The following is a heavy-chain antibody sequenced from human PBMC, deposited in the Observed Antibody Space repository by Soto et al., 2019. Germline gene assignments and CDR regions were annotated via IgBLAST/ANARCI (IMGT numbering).Heavy chain of an antibody. Sequence: QVQLVQSGAEVKKPGSSLRVSCKASGDTFNFYTINWVRQAPGLGFEWLGRIIPYLSVSNYAQKFPGRVTITADKSTSTAYMEVRSLRSEDTAMYYCATSFGSGYRAFDYWGQGALVTVSS. CDR2: IIPYLSVS. D-gene: IGHD3-10*01. CDR3: ATSFGSGYRAFDY. CDR1: GDTFNFYT. J-gene: IGHJ4*02. V-gene: IGHV1-69*02.